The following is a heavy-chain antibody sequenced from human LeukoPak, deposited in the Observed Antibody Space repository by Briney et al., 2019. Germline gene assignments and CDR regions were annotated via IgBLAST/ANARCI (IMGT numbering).Heavy chain of an antibody. V-gene: IGHV3-48*04. Sequence: PGGSLRLSCAASGFTFSSYNLNWVRQAPGKGLEWVSFISSSSSAKYYADSVRGRFTISRDNAKNSLYLQMNSLRAEDTAVYYCASPPDIVVEPDAITDHYYMAVWGKGTTVTVSS. CDR3: ASPPDIVVEPDAITDHYYMAV. CDR1: GFTFSSYN. CDR2: ISSSSSAK. D-gene: IGHD2-2*02. J-gene: IGHJ6*03.